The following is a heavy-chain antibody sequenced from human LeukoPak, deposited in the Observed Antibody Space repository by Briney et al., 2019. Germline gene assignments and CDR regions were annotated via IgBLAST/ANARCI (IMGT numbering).Heavy chain of an antibody. J-gene: IGHJ4*02. CDR3: ARRPQYGSYDY. V-gene: IGHV4-39*07. D-gene: IGHD4-17*01. CDR2: IYYSGST. Sequence: SETLSLTCTVSGGSISSSNYYWGWIRQPPGKGLEWIGSIYYSGSTYYNPSLKSRVTVSVDTSKNQFSLKLSSVTAADTAVYYCARRPQYGSYDYWGQGTLVTVSS. CDR1: GGSISSSNYY.